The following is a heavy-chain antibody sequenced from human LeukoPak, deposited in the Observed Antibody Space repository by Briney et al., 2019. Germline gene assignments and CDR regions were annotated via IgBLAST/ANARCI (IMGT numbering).Heavy chain of an antibody. J-gene: IGHJ6*02. D-gene: IGHD1-26*01. Sequence: GESLKISCKGSGYSFTSYWIGWVRRMPGKGLEWMGIIYPGDSDTRYSPSFQGQVTISADKSISTAYLQWSSLKASDTAMYYCARHLAVGATYYYYGMDVWGQGTTVTVSS. CDR2: IYPGDSDT. CDR1: GYSFTSYW. V-gene: IGHV5-51*01. CDR3: ARHLAVGATYYYYGMDV.